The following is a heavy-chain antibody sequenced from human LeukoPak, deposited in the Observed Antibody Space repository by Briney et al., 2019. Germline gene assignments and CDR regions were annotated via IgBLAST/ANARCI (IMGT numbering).Heavy chain of an antibody. CDR2: INWNGGST. J-gene: IGHJ4*02. CDR1: GFTFDDYG. D-gene: IGHD4/OR15-4a*01. V-gene: IGHV3-20*04. CDR3: ARDGDDYGGQYNFDY. Sequence: GGSLRLSXAASGFTFDDYGMSWVRQAPGKGLEWVSGINWNGGSTGYADSVKGRFTISRDNAKNSLYLQMNSLRAEDTALYYCARDGDDYGGQYNFDYWGQGTLVTVSS.